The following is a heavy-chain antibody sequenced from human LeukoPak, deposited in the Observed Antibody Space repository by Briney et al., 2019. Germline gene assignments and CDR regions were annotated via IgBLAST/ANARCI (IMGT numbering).Heavy chain of an antibody. J-gene: IGHJ4*02. D-gene: IGHD2-8*01. CDR3: ARRGQWGHFDY. Sequence: SETLSLTCTVSGGSISSYYWSWIWQPPGKGLECIGYVYYCGNTNYNPSLKSRVTISVDTSKNQFSLKLSSVTAADTAVYYCARRGQWGHFDYWGQGTLVTVSS. CDR2: VYYCGNT. CDR1: GGSISSYY. V-gene: IGHV4-59*08.